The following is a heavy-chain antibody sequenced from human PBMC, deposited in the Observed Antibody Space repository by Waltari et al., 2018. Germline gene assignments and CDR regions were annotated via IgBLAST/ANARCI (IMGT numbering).Heavy chain of an antibody. D-gene: IGHD1-1*01. CDR2: IYHSGST. CDR3: AANWNDVGSYYYYYMDV. V-gene: IGHV4-38-2*02. CDR1: GYSISSGYY. J-gene: IGHJ6*03. Sequence: QVQLQESGPGLVKPSETLSLTCTVSGYSISSGYYWGWIRRPPGKGLEWIGSIYHSGSTYYNPSLKSRVTISVDTSKNQFSLKLSSVTAADTAVYYCAANWNDVGSYYYYYMDVWGKGTTVTVSS.